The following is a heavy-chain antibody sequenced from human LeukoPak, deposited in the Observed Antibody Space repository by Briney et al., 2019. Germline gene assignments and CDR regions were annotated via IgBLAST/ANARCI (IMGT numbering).Heavy chain of an antibody. Sequence: PGGSLRLSCAASGFTFSSYSMYWVRQAPGKGLEWVSSISSSSSYIYYADSVKGRFTISRDNSKNTLYLQMNSLGAEDTAVYYCASKAPSPLPIAAADIGWGQGTLVTVSS. J-gene: IGHJ4*02. V-gene: IGHV3-21*04. D-gene: IGHD6-13*01. CDR2: ISSSSSYI. CDR1: GFTFSSYS. CDR3: ASKAPSPLPIAAADIG.